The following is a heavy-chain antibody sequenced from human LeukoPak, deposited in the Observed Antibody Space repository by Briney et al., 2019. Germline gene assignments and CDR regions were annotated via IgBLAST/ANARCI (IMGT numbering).Heavy chain of an antibody. V-gene: IGHV4-39*07. D-gene: IGHD3-10*01. CDR2: IYYSGST. Sequence: PSETLSLTCTVSGDSISSTTYYWGWIRQPPGKGLEWIGSIYYSGSTYYNPSLKSRVTISVDTSKNQFSLKLSSMTAADTAVYYCARERSMVRGLSWFDPWGLGTLVTVSS. CDR1: GDSISSTTYY. CDR3: ARERSMVRGLSWFDP. J-gene: IGHJ5*02.